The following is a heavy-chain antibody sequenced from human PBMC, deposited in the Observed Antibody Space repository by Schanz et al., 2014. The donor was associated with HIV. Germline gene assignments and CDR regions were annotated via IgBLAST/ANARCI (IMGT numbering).Heavy chain of an antibody. Sequence: QVQLVQSGAEVKKPGSSVKVSCKASGGIFSYHAISWVRQAPGQGLEWLGLIMPKFGTENYAQKYQGRVTLTADATTAYMDLSSLKFEDTAVYYCVRVANYDGDDYYQRSHFDLWGQGTLVTVSS. D-gene: IGHD3-22*01. J-gene: IGHJ4*02. CDR3: VRVANYDGDDYYQRSHFDL. CDR1: GGIFSYHA. V-gene: IGHV1-69*01. CDR2: IMPKFGTE.